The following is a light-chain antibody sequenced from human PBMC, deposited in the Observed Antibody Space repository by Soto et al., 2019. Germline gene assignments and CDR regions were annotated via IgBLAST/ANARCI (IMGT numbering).Light chain of an antibody. J-gene: IGKJ4*01. CDR1: QSVSSSY. Sequence: EIVLTQSPGTLSLSPGERATLSCRASQSVSSSYLAWYQQKPGQAPRLLIYGASSRATGIPDRFSGSGSGTDFTLTISRLETEDFAVYYCQQYGSSLPFGGGTKVEIK. V-gene: IGKV3-20*01. CDR2: GAS. CDR3: QQYGSSLP.